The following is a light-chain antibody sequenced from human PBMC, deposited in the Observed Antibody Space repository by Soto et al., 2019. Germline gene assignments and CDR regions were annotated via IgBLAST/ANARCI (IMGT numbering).Light chain of an antibody. J-gene: IGLJ1*01. Sequence: QSALTQPRSVSGSPGQSVPISCTGTSSDVGGYNYVSWYQQHPGKAPKLMIYDVSKRPSGVPDRFSGSKSGNTASLTISGLQAEDEADYYCCSYAGSYTYVFGTGTKLTDL. CDR3: CSYAGSYTYV. CDR1: SSDVGGYNY. V-gene: IGLV2-11*01. CDR2: DVS.